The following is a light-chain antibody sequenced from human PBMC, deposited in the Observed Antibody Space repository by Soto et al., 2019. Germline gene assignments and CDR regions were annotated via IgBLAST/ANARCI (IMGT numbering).Light chain of an antibody. CDR1: QSVSNY. Sequence: ELVLTQSPATLSLSPGERATLSCRASQSVSNYLAWYQQKPGQAPRLLIYDASNRATGIPARFSGSGSGTDFTLTISSLEPEDFAVYYCQQRDNWPPITFGQGTRIEIK. CDR3: QQRDNWPPIT. CDR2: DAS. V-gene: IGKV3-11*01. J-gene: IGKJ5*01.